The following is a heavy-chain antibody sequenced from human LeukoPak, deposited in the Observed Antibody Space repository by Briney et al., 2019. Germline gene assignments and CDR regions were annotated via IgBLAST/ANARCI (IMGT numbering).Heavy chain of an antibody. D-gene: IGHD4-11*01. CDR2: IIPFFGTA. V-gene: IGHV1-69*13. CDR1: GGTFSSYA. J-gene: IGHJ6*03. Sequence: SVKVSCKASGGTFSSYAISWVRQPPGQGLEGMGGIIPFFGTANYAQKFQGRVTITADESTSTAYMELSSLRSEDTAVYYCARGPTTVTSYYYYYYMDVWGKGTTVTISS. CDR3: ARGPTTVTSYYYYYYMDV.